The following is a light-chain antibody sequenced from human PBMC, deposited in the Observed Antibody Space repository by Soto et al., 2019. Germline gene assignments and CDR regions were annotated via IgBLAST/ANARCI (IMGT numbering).Light chain of an antibody. CDR2: DVS. V-gene: IGLV2-11*01. Sequence: QSVLTQPRSVSGSPGQSVTISCTGTSSDIGGYNHVSWYQQYPAKVPKLMIYDVSKRPSGVPDRFSGSTSGNTASLTISGLQAEDEADYHCCSYAGSYTYVFGTGTKVTVL. CDR1: SSDIGGYNH. J-gene: IGLJ1*01. CDR3: CSYAGSYTYV.